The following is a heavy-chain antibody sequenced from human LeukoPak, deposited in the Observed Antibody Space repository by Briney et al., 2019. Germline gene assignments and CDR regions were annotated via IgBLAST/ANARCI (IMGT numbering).Heavy chain of an antibody. CDR2: ISSSSSYI. Sequence: KSGGSLRLSCAASGFTFSSYSMNWVRQAPGKGLEWVSSISSSSSYIYYADSVKGRFTISRDNAKNSLYLQMNSLRAEDTAVYYCARESFMVRGVIRHYYYMDVWGKGTTVTISS. CDR3: ARESFMVRGVIRHYYYMDV. CDR1: GFTFSSYS. J-gene: IGHJ6*03. V-gene: IGHV3-21*01. D-gene: IGHD3-10*01.